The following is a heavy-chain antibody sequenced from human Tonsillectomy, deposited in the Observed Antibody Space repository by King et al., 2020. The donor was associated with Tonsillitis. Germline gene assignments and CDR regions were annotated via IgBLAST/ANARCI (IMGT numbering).Heavy chain of an antibody. D-gene: IGHD5-12*01. J-gene: IGHJ4*02. Sequence: VQLQESGPGLVKPSETLSLTCAVSGYSISSGYYWGWIRQPPGKGLEWIGSIYHSGSTYYNPSLKSRVTISVDTSKNQFSLKLSSVTAADTAVYYCARVCSGYGGSWGKGTLVTVSS. CDR1: GYSISSGYY. V-gene: IGHV4-38-2*01. CDR2: IYHSGST. CDR3: ARVCSGYGGS.